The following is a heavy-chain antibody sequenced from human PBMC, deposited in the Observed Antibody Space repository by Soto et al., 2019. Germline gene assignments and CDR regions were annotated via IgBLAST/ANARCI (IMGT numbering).Heavy chain of an antibody. CDR1: GFTYSSYA. Sequence: PGGSLRLSSAASGFTYSSYAMRWVRQAPGTEMEWVSAISGSGGSTYYEDSVRGRFTISRDNSKNMLYLQMNSLRAEDTAVYYCAKGLYGEHSFYFYALDVWGQGTPVTVSS. D-gene: IGHD4-17*01. CDR2: ISGSGGST. J-gene: IGHJ6*02. V-gene: IGHV3-23*01. CDR3: AKGLYGEHSFYFYALDV.